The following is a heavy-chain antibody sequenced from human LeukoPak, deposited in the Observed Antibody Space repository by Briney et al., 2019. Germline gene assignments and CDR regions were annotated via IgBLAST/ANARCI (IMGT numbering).Heavy chain of an antibody. CDR1: GYTFTSYH. V-gene: IGHV1-46*01. J-gene: IGHJ5*02. D-gene: IGHD6-13*01. CDR2: INPSGGST. Sequence: ASVMVSCKASGYTFTSYHIHWVRQAPGQGLEWMGTINPSGGSTSYAQKFQVRVTMTRDTSTSTVYMELSSLRSEDTAVYYCAREGSSSWYGWFDPWGQGTLVTVSS. CDR3: AREGSSSWYGWFDP.